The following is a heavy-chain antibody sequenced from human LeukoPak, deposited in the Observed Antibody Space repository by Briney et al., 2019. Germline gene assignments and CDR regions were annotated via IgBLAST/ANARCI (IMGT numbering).Heavy chain of an antibody. V-gene: IGHV1-69*13. D-gene: IGHD6-13*01. J-gene: IGHJ6*03. CDR3: ARVYSSSWYAGYYYCMDV. Sequence: SVKVSCKASGGTFSSYAISWVRQAPGQGLEWMGGIIPIFGTANYAQKFQGRVTITADESTSTAYMELSSLRSEDTAVYYCARVYSSSWYAGYYYCMDVWGKGTTVTVSS. CDR1: GGTFSSYA. CDR2: IIPIFGTA.